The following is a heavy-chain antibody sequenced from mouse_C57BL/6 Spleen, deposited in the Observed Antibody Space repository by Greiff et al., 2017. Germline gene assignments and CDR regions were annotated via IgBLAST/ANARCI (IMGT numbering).Heavy chain of an antibody. CDR3: APSLHYYGSSYGYWYFDV. J-gene: IGHJ1*03. Sequence: VQLQQSGAELVKPGASVKVSCKASGYTFTSYWMHWVKQRPGQGLEWIGRIHPSDSDTNYNQTFKGKATLTVDKSSSTAYMQLSSLTSEDSAVYYCAPSLHYYGSSYGYWYFDVWGTGTTVTVSS. D-gene: IGHD1-1*01. V-gene: IGHV1-74*01. CDR1: GYTFTSYW. CDR2: IHPSDSDT.